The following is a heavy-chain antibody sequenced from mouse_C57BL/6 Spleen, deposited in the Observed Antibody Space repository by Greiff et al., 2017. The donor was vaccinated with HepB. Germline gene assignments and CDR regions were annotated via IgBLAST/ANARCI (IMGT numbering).Heavy chain of an antibody. Sequence: QVQLQQPGAELVKPGASVKLSCKASGYTFTSYWMHWVKQRPGQGLEWIGMIHPNSGSTNYNEKFKSKATLTVDKSSSTAYMQLSSLTSEDSAVDYWATRDSSGYSWFAYWGQGTLVTVSA. CDR3: ATRDSSGYSWFAY. CDR1: GYTFTSYW. J-gene: IGHJ3*01. CDR2: IHPNSGST. V-gene: IGHV1-64*01. D-gene: IGHD3-2*02.